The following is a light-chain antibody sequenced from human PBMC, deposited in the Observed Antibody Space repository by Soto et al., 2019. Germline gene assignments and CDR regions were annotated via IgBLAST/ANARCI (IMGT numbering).Light chain of an antibody. V-gene: IGLV2-14*03. CDR3: SSDTSSSTHG. CDR2: DVS. CDR1: SSDVGAYTF. J-gene: IGLJ2*01. Sequence: QSALTQPASVSGSPGQSVTISCTGTSSDVGAYTFVSWYQQHPDKVPKLMIFDVSRRPSGVPDRFSGSKSGNTASLTVSGLQPEDEADYYCSSDTSSSTHGFGSGTKLTVL.